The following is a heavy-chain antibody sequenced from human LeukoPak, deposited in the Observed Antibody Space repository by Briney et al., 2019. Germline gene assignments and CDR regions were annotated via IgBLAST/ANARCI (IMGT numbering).Heavy chain of an antibody. D-gene: IGHD6-19*01. CDR1: GFTFSSYS. J-gene: IGHJ4*02. V-gene: IGHV3-48*01. CDR2: INYNSGTI. Sequence: GGSLRLSCAASGFTFSSYSMNWVRQAPGKGLEWVSYINYNSGTIYYADSVKGRLTISRDNAKNSLYLQMNSLRAEDTAVYYCARGTAVADRTFDSWGQGTLVTVSS. CDR3: ARGTAVADRTFDS.